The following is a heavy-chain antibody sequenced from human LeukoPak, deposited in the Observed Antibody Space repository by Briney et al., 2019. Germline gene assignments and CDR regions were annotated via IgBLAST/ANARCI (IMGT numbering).Heavy chain of an antibody. CDR3: AKDLEVGQWLGRPYYYYGMDV. CDR2: ISYDGSNK. CDR1: GFTFSSYG. V-gene: IGHV3-30*18. D-gene: IGHD6-19*01. J-gene: IGHJ6*04. Sequence: RSLRLSCAASGFTFSSYGMYWVRQAPGKGLEGVAVISYDGSNKYYADSVKGRFTISRDNSKNTLYLQMNSLRAEDTAVYYCAKDLEVGQWLGRPYYYYGMDVWGKGTTVTVSS.